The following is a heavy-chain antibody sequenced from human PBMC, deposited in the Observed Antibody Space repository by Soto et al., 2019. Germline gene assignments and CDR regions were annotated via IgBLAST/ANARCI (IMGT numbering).Heavy chain of an antibody. CDR2: ITSSGSSSYI. J-gene: IGHJ4*02. Sequence: EVRLVESGGGLVKPGGSLRLSCAASGFTFSSYSMNWVRQAPGKGLEWVSSITSSGSSSYIYYADSVKGRFTISRDNAKKSLYLQMNCLRAEDTAVYYCARDLQMATIRGGDYWGQGTLVTVSS. V-gene: IGHV3-21*01. D-gene: IGHD5-12*01. CDR1: GFTFSSYS. CDR3: ARDLQMATIRGGDY.